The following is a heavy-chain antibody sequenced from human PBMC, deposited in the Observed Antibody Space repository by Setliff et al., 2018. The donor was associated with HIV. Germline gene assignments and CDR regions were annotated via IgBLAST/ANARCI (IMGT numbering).Heavy chain of an antibody. CDR1: GSSFSSVYH. CDR3: ARVSSTYWYSIFRNYYYHMDV. V-gene: IGHV4-38-2*01. CDR2: IYHSGTT. Sequence: KPSETLSLTCAFSGSSFSSVYHWAWIRQPPGKGLEWVGSIYHSGTTYYNPSLKSRVTISVDTSKNQFSLKLSSVTAADTAVYYCARVSSTYWYSIFRNYYYHMDVWGKGTTVTVSS. D-gene: IGHD2-8*02. J-gene: IGHJ6*03.